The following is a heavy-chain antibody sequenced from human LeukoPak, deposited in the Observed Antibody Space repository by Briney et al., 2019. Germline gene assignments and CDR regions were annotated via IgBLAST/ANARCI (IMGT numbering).Heavy chain of an antibody. CDR1: GFTFSTYG. D-gene: IGHD1-26*01. Sequence: PGGSLRLSCAASGFTFSTYGMSWVRQAPGKGLEWVSAISGSGDITYYADSVKGRFTISRDNSKNTLYLQINSLRAEDTAVSYCARDRMGAVLFFDYWGQGILVIVSS. CDR3: ARDRMGAVLFFDY. J-gene: IGHJ4*02. V-gene: IGHV3-23*01. CDR2: ISGSGDIT.